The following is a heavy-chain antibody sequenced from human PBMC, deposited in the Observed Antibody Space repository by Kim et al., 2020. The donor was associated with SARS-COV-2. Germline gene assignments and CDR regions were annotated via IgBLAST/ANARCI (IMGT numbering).Heavy chain of an antibody. J-gene: IGHJ4*01. CDR1: GFTFNTYA. Sequence: GGSLRLSCVASGFTFNTYAMSWVRQAPGKGREWVSTISGGVHTTYHADSVKGRFTISRDDSKNTLYLLMTSLRADDTALYYCAKASASTCRGSFCYYFD. CDR3: AKASASTCRGSFCYYFD. D-gene: IGHD2-15*01. V-gene: IGHV3-23*01. CDR2: ISGGVHTT.